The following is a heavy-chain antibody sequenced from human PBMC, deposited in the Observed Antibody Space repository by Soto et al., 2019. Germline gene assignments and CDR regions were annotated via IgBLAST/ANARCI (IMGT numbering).Heavy chain of an antibody. Sequence: PGGSLRLSCAASGFTVSSNYMSWVRQAPGKGLEWVAVIWYDGSNKYYADSVKGRFTISRDNSKNTLYLQMNSLRAEDTAVYYCARDPLWGTAMVLWYFDLWGRGTLVTVSS. J-gene: IGHJ2*01. D-gene: IGHD5-18*01. CDR2: IWYDGSNK. CDR1: GFTVSSNY. V-gene: IGHV3-33*08. CDR3: ARDPLWGTAMVLWYFDL.